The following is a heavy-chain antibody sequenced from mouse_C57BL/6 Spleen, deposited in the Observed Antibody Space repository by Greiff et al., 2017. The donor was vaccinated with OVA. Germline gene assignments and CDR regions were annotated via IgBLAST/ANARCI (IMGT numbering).Heavy chain of an antibody. Sequence: VHLVESGPGLVAPSQCLSISCTVSGFSFTSYGVDWVRQPPGKGLEWLGVIWGGGSTNYNSAPMSRLSISKDNSKSKVFFKMNSLQTDDTAMYYCAKHGDDDGWFAYWGQGTLVTVSA. CDR1: GFSFTSYG. V-gene: IGHV2-9*01. CDR3: AKHGDDDGWFAY. CDR2: IWGGGST. D-gene: IGHD2-4*01. J-gene: IGHJ3*01.